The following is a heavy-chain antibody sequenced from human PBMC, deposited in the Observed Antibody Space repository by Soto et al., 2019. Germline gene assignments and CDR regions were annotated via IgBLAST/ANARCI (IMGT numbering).Heavy chain of an antibody. CDR3: TGITWFRGMDV. CDR1: GYTFTSYG. V-gene: IGHV1-18*01. J-gene: IGHJ6*02. CDR2: ISAYNGNT. Sequence: GASVKVSCKASGYTFTSYGISWVRQAPGQGLEWMGWISAYNGNTNYAQKLQGRVTINPDTSKNQFSLHLYSVTPEDTAVYYCTGITWFRGMDVWGQGTPVTVSS. D-gene: IGHD3-10*01.